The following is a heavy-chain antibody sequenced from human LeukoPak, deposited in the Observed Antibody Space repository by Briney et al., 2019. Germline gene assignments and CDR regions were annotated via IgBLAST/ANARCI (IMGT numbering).Heavy chain of an antibody. Sequence: GGSLRLSCAASGLTFNLYGMKWVRQAPGKGLEWVSSISPSSTYIYYADSVRGRLTISRDNAKNSLYLQMDSLRAEDTAVYYCARANQMLYPNYYYYLDVWGKGTTVSVSS. D-gene: IGHD2-2*02. CDR1: GLTFNLYG. CDR3: ARANQMLYPNYYYYLDV. CDR2: ISPSSTYI. J-gene: IGHJ6*03. V-gene: IGHV3-21*01.